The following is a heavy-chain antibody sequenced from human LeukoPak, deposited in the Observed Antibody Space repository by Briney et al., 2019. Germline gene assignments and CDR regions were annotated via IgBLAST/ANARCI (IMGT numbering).Heavy chain of an antibody. CDR2: IRYDGSNK. CDR3: AKSWSPYYYYYMDV. D-gene: IGHD6-13*01. CDR1: GFTFSSYS. J-gene: IGHJ6*03. Sequence: GGSLRLSCAASGFTFSSYSMNWVRQAPGKGLEWVAFIRYDGSNKYYADSVKGRFTISRDNSKNTLYLQMNSLRAEDTAVYYCAKSWSPYYYYYMDVWGKGTTVTISS. V-gene: IGHV3-30*02.